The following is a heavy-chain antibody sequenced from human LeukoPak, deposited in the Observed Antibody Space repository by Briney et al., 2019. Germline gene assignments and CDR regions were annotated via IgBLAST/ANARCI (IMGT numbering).Heavy chain of an antibody. V-gene: IGHV3-21*01. CDR3: ATSRYDSSGYYGIIAY. Sequence: TFSRCTSIYIYYADSLKGRFTISRDNAKNSLYLQMNSLRAEDTAVYYCATSRYDSSGYYGIIAYWGQGTLVTVSS. D-gene: IGHD3-22*01. J-gene: IGHJ4*02. CDR2: SRCTSIYI.